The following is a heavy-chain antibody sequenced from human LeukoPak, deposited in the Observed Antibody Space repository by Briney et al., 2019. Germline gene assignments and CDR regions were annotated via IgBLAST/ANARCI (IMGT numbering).Heavy chain of an antibody. CDR2: ISGSGGST. J-gene: IGHJ4*02. CDR1: GFTFSSYA. Sequence: PGGSLRLSCAASGFTFSSYAMSWVRQAPGKGLEWVSAISGSGGSTYYADSVKGRFTISRDNSKNTLYLQMNSLRAEDTAVYYCAKDSFLDYYGSGSHIYYFDYWGQGTLVTVSS. CDR3: AKDSFLDYYGSGSHIYYFDY. V-gene: IGHV3-23*01. D-gene: IGHD3-10*01.